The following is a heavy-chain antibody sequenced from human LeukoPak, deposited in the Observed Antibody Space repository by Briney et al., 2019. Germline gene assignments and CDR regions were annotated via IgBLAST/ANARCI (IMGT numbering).Heavy chain of an antibody. Sequence: GGSLRLSCAASGFTFSSYGMHWVRQAPGKGLEWVAVISHDGSNKYYADSVKGRFTISRDNSKNTLYLQMNSLRAEDTAVYYCAKDPDGYKPLAWGQGTLVTVSS. J-gene: IGHJ5*02. D-gene: IGHD5-24*01. CDR3: AKDPDGYKPLA. CDR2: ISHDGSNK. CDR1: GFTFSSYG. V-gene: IGHV3-30*18.